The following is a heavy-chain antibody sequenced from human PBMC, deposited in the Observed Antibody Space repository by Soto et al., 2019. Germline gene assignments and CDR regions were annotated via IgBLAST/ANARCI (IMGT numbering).Heavy chain of an antibody. CDR2: IYHSGST. CDR1: GGSISSSNW. V-gene: IGHV4-4*02. D-gene: IGHD5-18*01. Sequence: PSETLSLTCAVSGGSISSSNWWNWVRQPPGKGLEWIGEIYHSGSTNYNPSLKSRVTISVDKSKNQFSLKLSSVTAADTAVYYCARATLGGGYSYGYWFDPWGQGTLVTVSS. CDR3: ARATLGGGYSYGYWFDP. J-gene: IGHJ5*02.